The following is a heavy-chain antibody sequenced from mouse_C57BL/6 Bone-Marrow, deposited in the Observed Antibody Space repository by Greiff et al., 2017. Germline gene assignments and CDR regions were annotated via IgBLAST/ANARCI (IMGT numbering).Heavy chain of an antibody. J-gene: IGHJ1*03. CDR3: ARDGFYGSSEGYFDV. D-gene: IGHD1-1*01. V-gene: IGHV1-20*01. CDR2: INPYNGDT. CDR1: GYSFTGYF. Sequence: EVQLQQSGPELVKPGDSVKISCKASGYSFTGYFMNWVMQSHGKSLEWIGRINPYNGDTFYNQKFKGKATLTVDKSSSTAHMELRSLTSEDSAVYYCARDGFYGSSEGYFDVWGTGTTVTVSS.